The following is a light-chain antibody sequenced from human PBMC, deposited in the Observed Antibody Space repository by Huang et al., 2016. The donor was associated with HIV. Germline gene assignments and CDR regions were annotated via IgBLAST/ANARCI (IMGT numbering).Light chain of an antibody. V-gene: IGKV3-15*01. J-gene: IGKJ2*01. Sequence: EMVLTQSPDTLSVSPGGRATLSCRASQGGSNNLAWYQQKPGQAPRLLIYAASSRVTGVPARFSGSGSETDFTLTIRSLQSEDVAVYFCQQYNDWPRTFGQGTNLEIK. CDR2: AAS. CDR3: QQYNDWPRT. CDR1: QGGSNN.